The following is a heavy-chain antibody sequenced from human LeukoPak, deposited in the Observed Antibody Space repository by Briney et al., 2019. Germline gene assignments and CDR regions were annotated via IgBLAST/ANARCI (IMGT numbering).Heavy chain of an antibody. CDR3: ATTNRDNFGDYYFDY. D-gene: IGHD4-17*01. CDR1: GGSISTYY. J-gene: IGHJ4*02. CDR2: MYYSGST. V-gene: IGHV4-59*01. Sequence: SETLSLTCTVSGGSISTYYWSWIRRPPGKGLEWIGYMYYSGSTDYNPSLKSRVTISVDTSKNRFSLKLSSVTAADTAVYYCATTNRDNFGDYYFDYWGQGTLVTVSS.